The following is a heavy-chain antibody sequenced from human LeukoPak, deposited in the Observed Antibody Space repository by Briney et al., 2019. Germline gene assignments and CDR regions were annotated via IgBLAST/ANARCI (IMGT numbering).Heavy chain of an antibody. CDR1: GFTFSSYE. J-gene: IGHJ4*02. CDR3: ARAGRGLLDY. V-gene: IGHV3-48*03. Sequence: GGSLRLSCAASGFTFSSYEMNWVRQAPGKGLEWVSYISSSGSTIYHADSVKGRFTISRDNAKNSLYLQMNSLRAEDTAVYYCARAGRGLLDYWGQGTLVTVSS. CDR2: ISSSGSTI.